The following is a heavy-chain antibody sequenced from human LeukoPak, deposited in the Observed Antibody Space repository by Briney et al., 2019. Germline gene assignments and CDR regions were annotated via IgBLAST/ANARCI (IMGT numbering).Heavy chain of an antibody. CDR3: ARLGSTFDI. V-gene: IGHV4-59*08. CDR2: SFYSGGS. Sequence: SGTLSLTCTVSGGSISSYYCTWTRQPPAQGLEWIGYSFYSGGSNYNPSLKIRVTISVDTSKNHFSLKLSSVTAADTAVYYCARLGSTFDIWGQGTMVTVSS. CDR1: GGSISSYY. J-gene: IGHJ3*02. D-gene: IGHD2-2*01.